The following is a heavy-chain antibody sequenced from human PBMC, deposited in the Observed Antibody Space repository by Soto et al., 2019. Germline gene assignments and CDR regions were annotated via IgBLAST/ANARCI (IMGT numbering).Heavy chain of an antibody. J-gene: IGHJ4*02. Sequence: XXTLSLPCTVSGGSISSYYWRWIRQPPGKGLEWIGYIYYSGSTNYNPSLKSRVTISVDTSKNQFSLKLSSVTAADTAVYYCARRYGGTFDYWGQGTLVTVPQ. V-gene: IGHV4-59*08. CDR1: GGSISSYY. CDR2: IYYSGST. D-gene: IGHD2-15*01. CDR3: ARRYGGTFDY.